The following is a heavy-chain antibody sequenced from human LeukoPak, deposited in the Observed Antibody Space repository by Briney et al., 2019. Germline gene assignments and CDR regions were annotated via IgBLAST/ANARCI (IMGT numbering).Heavy chain of an antibody. CDR3: AKDQSRVGASDPFDY. Sequence: GGSLRLSCAASGFTFSSYAMNWVRQAPGKGLEWVSGISGTGGSTYYADSVKGRFTISRENSINTVFLEMNSLRAEDTAIYYCAKDQSRVGASDPFDYWGQGILVTVSS. V-gene: IGHV3-23*01. CDR2: ISGTGGST. J-gene: IGHJ4*02. D-gene: IGHD1-26*01. CDR1: GFTFSSYA.